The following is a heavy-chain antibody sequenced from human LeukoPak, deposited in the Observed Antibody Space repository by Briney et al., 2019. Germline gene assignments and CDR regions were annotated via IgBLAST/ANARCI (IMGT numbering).Heavy chain of an antibody. D-gene: IGHD3-22*01. V-gene: IGHV3-48*01. J-gene: IGHJ4*02. CDR3: ARKSGSSGYPFDY. CDR1: GFTFSSYS. Sequence: GGSLRLSCAASGFTFSSYSMNWVRQAPGKGLEWVSYITSSSSTMYYPDAVKGRFAISRHNAKNSLHLQMNRLRAEDTAVYYCARKSGSSGYPFDYWGQGILVTVSS. CDR2: ITSSSSTM.